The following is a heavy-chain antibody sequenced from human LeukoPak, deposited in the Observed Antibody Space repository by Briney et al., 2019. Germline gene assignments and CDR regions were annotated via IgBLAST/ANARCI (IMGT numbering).Heavy chain of an antibody. CDR1: GFTFSSYR. CDR3: ARGDSSGYGPDH. D-gene: IGHD3-22*01. J-gene: IGHJ5*02. V-gene: IGHV3-48*02. CDR2: ISSSSSTI. Sequence: PGGSLRLSCAASGFTFSSYRMNWVRQAPGKGLEWVSYISSSSSTIYYADSVKGRFTISRDNAKNSLYLQMNSLRDEDTAVYYCARGDSSGYGPDHWGQGTLATVSS.